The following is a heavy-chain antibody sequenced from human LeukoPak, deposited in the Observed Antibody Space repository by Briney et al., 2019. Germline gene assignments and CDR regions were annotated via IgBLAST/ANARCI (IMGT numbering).Heavy chain of an antibody. CDR1: GYTFTSYA. Sequence: ASVKVSCKASGYTFTSYANSWVRQAPGQGLEWMGWISAYSGNTNYAQKLQGRVTMTTDTSTSTAYMELRSLRSDDTAVYYCARDPIYSYDQTDAFDIWGQGTVVTVSS. CDR2: ISAYSGNT. D-gene: IGHD5-18*01. J-gene: IGHJ3*02. V-gene: IGHV1-18*01. CDR3: ARDPIYSYDQTDAFDI.